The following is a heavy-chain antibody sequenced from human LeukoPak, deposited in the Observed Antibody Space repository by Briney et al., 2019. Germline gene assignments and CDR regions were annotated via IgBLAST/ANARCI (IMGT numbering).Heavy chain of an antibody. CDR1: GGSFSGYY. J-gene: IGHJ4*02. D-gene: IGHD5-12*01. Sequence: SETLSLTCAVYGGSFSGYYWSWIRQPPGKGLEWIGYIYYSGSTNYNPSLKSRVTISVDTSKNQFSLKLSSVTAADTAVYYCARLEGGGYSGYGSGWGTFDYWGQGTLVTVSS. CDR2: IYYSGST. V-gene: IGHV4-59*01. CDR3: ARLEGGGYSGYGSGWGTFDY.